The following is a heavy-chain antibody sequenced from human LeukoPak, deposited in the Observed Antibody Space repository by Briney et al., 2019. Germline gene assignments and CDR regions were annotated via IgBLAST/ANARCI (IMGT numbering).Heavy chain of an antibody. D-gene: IGHD2-2*01. CDR2: IIPIFGTA. CDR1: GGTFSSYA. V-gene: IGHV1-69*01. Sequence: SVKVSCKASGGTFSSYAISWVRQAPGQGLEWMGGIIPIFGTANYAQKFQGRVTITADESTSTAYMELSSLRSEDTAAYYCARDLFVVVPAATYYYYGMDVWGKGTTVTVSS. J-gene: IGHJ6*04. CDR3: ARDLFVVVPAATYYYYGMDV.